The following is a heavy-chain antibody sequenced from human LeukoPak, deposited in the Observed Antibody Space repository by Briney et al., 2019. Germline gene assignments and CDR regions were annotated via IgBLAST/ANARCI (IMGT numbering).Heavy chain of an antibody. Sequence: GGSLRLSCAASGFTVSSNYMGWVRQAPGKGLEWVSVIYSGGDTYYADSVKGRFTISRDNSKNTLYLQMNSLRAEDTAVYYCAKQYAAALPYFDYWGQGTLVTVSS. D-gene: IGHD2-21*02. CDR1: GFTVSSNY. CDR3: AKQYAAALPYFDY. V-gene: IGHV3-66*04. CDR2: IYSGGDT. J-gene: IGHJ4*02.